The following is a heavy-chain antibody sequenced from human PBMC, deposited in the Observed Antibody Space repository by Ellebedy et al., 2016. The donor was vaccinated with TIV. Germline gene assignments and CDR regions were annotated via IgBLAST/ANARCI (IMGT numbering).Heavy chain of an antibody. V-gene: IGHV3-30*18. CDR2: MSYDGSDK. J-gene: IGHJ4*02. Sequence: GESLKISXAASGFTFSSYGMHWVRQAPGKGLEWAAVMSYDGSDKYYADSVKGRFTISRDNSKNTLYLQMNSLRAEDTAVYYCAKSGVEYSSSHYYFDYWGQGTLVTVSS. D-gene: IGHD6-6*01. CDR3: AKSGVEYSSSHYYFDY. CDR1: GFTFSSYG.